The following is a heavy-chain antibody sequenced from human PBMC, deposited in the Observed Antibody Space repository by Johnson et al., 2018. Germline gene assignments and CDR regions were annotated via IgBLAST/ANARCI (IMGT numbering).Heavy chain of an antibody. Sequence: QVQLVESGGGVVQPGRSXRLSCAASGFTFSSYAMHWVRQAPGKGLEWVAVISYGGSNKYYADSVKGRFTISRDNSNNTLSLQMNSLRAGDTAVYYFAKALGRMVRGVIRGYYYYGMDVWGQGTTVTVSS. V-gene: IGHV3-30*14. J-gene: IGHJ6*02. D-gene: IGHD3-10*01. CDR3: AKALGRMVRGVIRGYYYYGMDV. CDR1: GFTFSSYA. CDR2: ISYGGSNK.